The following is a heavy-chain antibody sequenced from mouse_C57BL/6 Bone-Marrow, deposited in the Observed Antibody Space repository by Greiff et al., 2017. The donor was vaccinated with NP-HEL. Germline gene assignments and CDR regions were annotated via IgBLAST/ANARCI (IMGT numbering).Heavy chain of an antibody. CDR2: ISGGGGNT. CDR3: ARLWGDGYYWFAY. D-gene: IGHD2-3*01. V-gene: IGHV5-9*01. J-gene: IGHJ3*01. Sequence: EVMLVESGGGLVKPGGSLKLSCAASGFTFSSYTMSWVRQTPEKRLEWVATISGGGGNTYYPDSVKGRFTISRDNAKNTLYLQMSSLRSEDTALYYCARLWGDGYYWFAYWGQGTLVTVSA. CDR1: GFTFSSYT.